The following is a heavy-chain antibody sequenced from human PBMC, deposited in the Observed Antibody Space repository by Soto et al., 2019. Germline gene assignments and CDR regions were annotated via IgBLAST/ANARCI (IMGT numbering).Heavy chain of an antibody. D-gene: IGHD5-12*01. CDR3: AVPKGGIIYSGYDGLVY. J-gene: IGHJ4*02. V-gene: IGHV1-3*01. Sequence: QVQLVQSGAEVKKPGASVKVSCKASGYTFTSYAMHWVRQAPGQRLERMGWINAGNGNKKYSQKFQGRVTSTRDTSASTAYMELSSLRSEDTAVYYCAVPKGGIIYSGYDGLVYWGQGTLVTVSS. CDR1: GYTFTSYA. CDR2: INAGNGNK.